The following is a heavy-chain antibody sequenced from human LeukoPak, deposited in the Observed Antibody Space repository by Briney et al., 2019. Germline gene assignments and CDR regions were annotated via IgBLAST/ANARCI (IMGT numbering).Heavy chain of an antibody. D-gene: IGHD2-15*01. CDR2: ISAYNGNT. J-gene: IGHJ4*02. CDR3: ARASYCSDGSCYSDY. CDR1: GYTFTSYS. V-gene: IGHV1-18*01. Sequence: ASVKVSCKASGYTFTSYSISWVRQAPGQGLECMGWISAYNGNTIYAQKVKGRVTMTTDTSTSTAYMELRSLKSDDTAVYYCARASYCSDGSCYSDYWGQGTLVTVSS.